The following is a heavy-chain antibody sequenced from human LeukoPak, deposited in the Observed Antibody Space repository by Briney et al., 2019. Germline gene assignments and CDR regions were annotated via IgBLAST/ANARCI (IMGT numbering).Heavy chain of an antibody. Sequence: GGSLRLSCAASGFTFSSYCMHWVRQAPGKGLEWVAVISYDGSNKYYADSVKGRFTISRDNSKNTLYLQMNSLRAEDTVVYYCPKELTGTTDSWGQGNLVTVSS. J-gene: IGHJ4*02. CDR1: GFTFSSYC. CDR3: PKELTGTTDS. V-gene: IGHV3-30*18. D-gene: IGHD1-7*01. CDR2: ISYDGSNK.